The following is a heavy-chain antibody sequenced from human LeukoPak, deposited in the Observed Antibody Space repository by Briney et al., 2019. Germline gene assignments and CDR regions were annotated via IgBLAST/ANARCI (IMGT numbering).Heavy chain of an antibody. CDR3: ACLDETYYDFWSGYSWGGMDV. Sequence: SVKVSCKASGGTFSSYAISWVRQAPGQGLEWMGRIIPILGIANYAQKFQGRVTITADKSTSTAYMELSSLRSEDTAVYYCACLDETYYDFWSGYSWGGMDVWGQGSTVTVSS. J-gene: IGHJ6*02. CDR1: GGTFSSYA. V-gene: IGHV1-69*04. CDR2: IIPILGIA. D-gene: IGHD3-3*01.